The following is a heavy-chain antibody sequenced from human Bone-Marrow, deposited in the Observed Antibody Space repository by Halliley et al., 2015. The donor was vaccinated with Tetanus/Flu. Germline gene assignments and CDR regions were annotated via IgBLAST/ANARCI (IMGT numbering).Heavy chain of an antibody. CDR3: ARVTGTSDY. V-gene: IGHV1-18*04. CDR1: GYAFSTYG. CDR2: IGAYNGDP. Sequence: QVQLVQSGAEVKKPGASVKASCMTSGYAFSTYGITWVRQAPGQGPEWMGWIGAYNGDPKYAHKFQGRVNMTTDTFTSTAYMELTSLRSDDTAVYYCARVTGTSDYWGQGTLVTVSS. J-gene: IGHJ4*02. D-gene: IGHD1-7*01.